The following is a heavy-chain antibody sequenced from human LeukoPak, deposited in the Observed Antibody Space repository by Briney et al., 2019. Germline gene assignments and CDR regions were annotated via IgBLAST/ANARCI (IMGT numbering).Heavy chain of an antibody. CDR2: IYYSGST. Sequence: SETLSLTCTVSGGSISSYYWSWIRQPPGKGLEWIGYIYYSGSTNYNPSLKSRVTISVDTSKNQFSLKLSSATAADTAVYYCARLGRDYDILTGYYHPPLWGQGTLVTVSS. CDR3: ARLGRDYDILTGYYHPPL. J-gene: IGHJ4*02. CDR1: GGSISSYY. V-gene: IGHV4-59*08. D-gene: IGHD3-9*01.